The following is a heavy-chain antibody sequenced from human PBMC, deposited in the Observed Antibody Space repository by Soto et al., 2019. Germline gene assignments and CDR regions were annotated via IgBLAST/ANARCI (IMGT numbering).Heavy chain of an antibody. J-gene: IGHJ4*02. CDR3: ARESGYTNGWYTSYLDY. Sequence: GGSLRLSCAASGFSFSTSGMHWVRQTPGKGPEWVALIWYDGSTQYYTDSVKGRFTISRDNSKNTLYLQMNSLRADDTAVYYWARESGYTNGWYTSYLDYWGQGSLVTFSS. D-gene: IGHD6-19*01. CDR1: GFSFSTSG. CDR2: IWYDGSTQ. V-gene: IGHV3-33*01.